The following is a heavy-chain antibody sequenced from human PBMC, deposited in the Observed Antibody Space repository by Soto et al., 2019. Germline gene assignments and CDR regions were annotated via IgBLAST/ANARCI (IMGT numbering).Heavy chain of an antibody. Sequence: GGSLRLSCAASGFTFSSYATHWVRQAPGKGLEWVAVISYDGSNKYYADSVKGRFTISRDNSKNTLYLQMNSLRAEDTAVYYCAREVGMGDYWGQGTLVTVSS. J-gene: IGHJ4*02. CDR3: AREVGMGDY. D-gene: IGHD2-21*01. CDR1: GFTFSSYA. V-gene: IGHV3-30*04. CDR2: ISYDGSNK.